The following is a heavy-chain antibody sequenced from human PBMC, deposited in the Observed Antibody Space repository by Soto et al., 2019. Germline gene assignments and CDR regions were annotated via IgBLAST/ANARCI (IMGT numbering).Heavy chain of an antibody. CDR3: ARGGRKYCISTSCYYYYGMDV. CDR2: IIPIFGTA. V-gene: IGHV1-69*13. J-gene: IGHJ6*02. Sequence: GASVKVSCKASGGTFSSYAISWVRQAPGQGLEWMGGIIPIFGTANYAQKFQGRVTITADESTSTAYMELSSLRSEDTAVYYCARGGRKYCISTSCYYYYGMDVWGQGTTVTVSS. CDR1: GGTFSSYA. D-gene: IGHD2-2*01.